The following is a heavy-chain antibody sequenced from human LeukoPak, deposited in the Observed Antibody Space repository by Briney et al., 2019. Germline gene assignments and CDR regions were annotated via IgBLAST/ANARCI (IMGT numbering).Heavy chain of an antibody. CDR1: GFXFSSYE. V-gene: IGHV3-48*03. D-gene: IGHD2-15*01. Sequence: PGGSLRLSCAASGFXFSSYEMNWVRQAPGKGLEWVSYISNSGSTIYYADSVKGRFTISRDNAKNSLYLQLNSLRAEDTAVYYCARDSGYCSDASCNHFDYWGQGTLVTVSS. J-gene: IGHJ4*02. CDR3: ARDSGYCSDASCNHFDY. CDR2: ISNSGSTI.